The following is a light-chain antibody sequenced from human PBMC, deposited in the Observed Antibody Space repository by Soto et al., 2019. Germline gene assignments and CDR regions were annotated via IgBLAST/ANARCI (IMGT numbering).Light chain of an antibody. CDR1: QSVSSNY. Sequence: EIVLTQSPGTLSLSPGERATLSCRASQSVSSNYLAWYQQKNGQAPRLLIYVAFTWATGIPDRFSGSGSGTDFTLTISRVEPEDFAVYYCQQYCSSPYTFGQGTKLEIK. CDR3: QQYCSSPYT. CDR2: VAF. V-gene: IGKV3-20*01. J-gene: IGKJ2*01.